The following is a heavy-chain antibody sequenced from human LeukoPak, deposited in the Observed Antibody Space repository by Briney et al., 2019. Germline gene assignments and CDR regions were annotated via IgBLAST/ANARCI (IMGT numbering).Heavy chain of an antibody. CDR2: IIPIFGTA. CDR1: GGTFSSYA. D-gene: IGHD2-21*02. J-gene: IGHJ5*02. CDR3: VRHPCCSEGVFDWFDP. Sequence: SVKVSCKASGGTFSSYAISWVRQAPGQGLEWMGGIIPIFGTANYAQKFQGRVTITTDESTSTAYMELSSLRSEDTAVYYCVRHPCCSEGVFDWFDPWGQGTLVTVSS. V-gene: IGHV1-69*05.